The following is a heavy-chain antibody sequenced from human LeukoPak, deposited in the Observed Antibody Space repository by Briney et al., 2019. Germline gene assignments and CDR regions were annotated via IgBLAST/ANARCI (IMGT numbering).Heavy chain of an antibody. CDR3: ARRRITMIVVVIWRSYFDY. J-gene: IGHJ4*02. D-gene: IGHD3-22*01. V-gene: IGHV4-34*01. CDR2: INHSGST. Sequence: SETLSLTCAVYGGSFSGYYWSWIRQPPEKGLEWIGEINHSGSTNYNPSLKSRVTISVDTSKNQFSLKLSSVTAADTAVYYCARRRITMIVVVIWRSYFDYWGQGTLVTVSS. CDR1: GGSFSGYY.